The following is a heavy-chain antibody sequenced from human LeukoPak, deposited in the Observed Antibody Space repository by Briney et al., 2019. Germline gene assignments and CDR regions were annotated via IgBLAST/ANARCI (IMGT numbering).Heavy chain of an antibody. Sequence: SETLSLTCTVSGGSISSYYWSWIRQPPGKGLEWIGYIYYSGSTNYNPSLKSRVTISVDTSKNQFSLKLSSVTAADTAVYYCARDHMVRQPLWGQGTLVTVSS. CDR2: IYYSGST. CDR1: GGSISSYY. V-gene: IGHV4-59*01. J-gene: IGHJ4*02. D-gene: IGHD3-10*01. CDR3: ARDHMVRQPL.